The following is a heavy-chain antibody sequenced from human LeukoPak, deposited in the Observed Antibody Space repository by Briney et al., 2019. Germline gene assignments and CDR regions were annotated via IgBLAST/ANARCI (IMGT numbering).Heavy chain of an antibody. CDR1: GGSFSGYY. Sequence: SETLSLTCAVYGGSFSGYYWSWIRQPPGKGLEWIGEINHSGSTNYNPSLKSRVTILVDTSKNQFSLKLSSVTAADTAVYYCARGSPRGYSYGNPPRGYYGMDVWGQGTTVTVSS. CDR2: INHSGST. D-gene: IGHD5-18*01. V-gene: IGHV4-34*01. CDR3: ARGSPRGYSYGNPPRGYYGMDV. J-gene: IGHJ6*02.